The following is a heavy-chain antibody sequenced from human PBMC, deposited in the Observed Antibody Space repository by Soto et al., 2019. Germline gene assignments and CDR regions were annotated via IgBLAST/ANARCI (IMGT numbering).Heavy chain of an antibody. D-gene: IGHD3-16*01. CDR3: AREGGESSDGLYYFDS. Sequence: SETLSLTCTVSGGSTSSDNYWSWIRQPPGKGLEWIGHIYYSGNTDYNPSLKSRLAISIDTSKNQFSLKLSSVTAADTAVYFCAREGGESSDGLYYFDSWGEGSMVTVSS. CDR1: GGSTSSDNY. J-gene: IGHJ4*02. CDR2: IYYSGNT. V-gene: IGHV4-30-4*01.